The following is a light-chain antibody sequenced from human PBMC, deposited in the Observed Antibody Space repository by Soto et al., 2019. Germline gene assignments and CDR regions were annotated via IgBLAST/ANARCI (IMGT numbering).Light chain of an antibody. CDR1: QSVSSTY. CDR2: GAS. CDR3: QQYCSSSYT. Sequence: EIVLTQSPGTLSLSPGERATLSCRASQSVSSTYLAWYQQNPGQAPRLLIYGASSRATGIPDRFSGSGSGTHFTLTISSLEPEDFSVYFCQQYCSSSYTFGQGTKLEIK. V-gene: IGKV3-20*01. J-gene: IGKJ2*01.